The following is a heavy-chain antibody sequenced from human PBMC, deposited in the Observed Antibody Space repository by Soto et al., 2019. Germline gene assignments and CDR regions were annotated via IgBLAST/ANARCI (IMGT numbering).Heavy chain of an antibody. CDR1: GFTFSSYA. CDR3: AKSGITFGGVIVNPIDY. J-gene: IGHJ4*02. Sequence: GGSLRLSCAASGFTFSSYAMSWVRQAPGKGLEWVSAISGSGGSTYYADSVKGRFTISRDNSKNTLYLQMNSLRAEDTVVYYCAKSGITFGGVIVNPIDYWGQGTLVTVSS. CDR2: ISGSGGST. D-gene: IGHD3-16*02. V-gene: IGHV3-23*01.